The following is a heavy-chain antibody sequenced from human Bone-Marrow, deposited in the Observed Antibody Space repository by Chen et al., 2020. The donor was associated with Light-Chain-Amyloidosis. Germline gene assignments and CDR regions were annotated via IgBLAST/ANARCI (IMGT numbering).Heavy chain of an antibody. CDR3: ARDRGRFSYNRGGLDS. CDR2: MPTDVTKT. V-gene: IGHV3-74*01. CDR1: GFTLNTYW. J-gene: IGHJ4*02. D-gene: IGHD3-10*01. Sequence: EVQLVESGGALVQPGGSLRLSCAASGFTLNTYWMHWVRQPPGGGLVWVARMPTDVTKTVYADSVKGRFTVSRDDAKNTLYLEMNSLRVEDTGLYFGARDRGRFSYNRGGLDSWGQGTLVTVSS.